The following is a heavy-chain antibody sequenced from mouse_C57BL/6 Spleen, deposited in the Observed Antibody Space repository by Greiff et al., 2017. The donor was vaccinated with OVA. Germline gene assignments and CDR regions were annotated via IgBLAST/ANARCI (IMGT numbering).Heavy chain of an antibody. D-gene: IGHD2-3*01. CDR3: TGWLLPYYAMDY. V-gene: IGHV1-5*01. CDR1: GYTFTSYW. CDR2: IYPGNSDT. J-gene: IGHJ4*01. Sequence: VQLQQSGTVLARPGASVKMSCKTSGYTFTSYWMHWVKQRPGQGLEWIGAIYPGNSDTSYNQKFKGKAKLTAVTSASTAYMELSSLTNEDSAVYYCTGWLLPYYAMDYWGQGTSVTVSS.